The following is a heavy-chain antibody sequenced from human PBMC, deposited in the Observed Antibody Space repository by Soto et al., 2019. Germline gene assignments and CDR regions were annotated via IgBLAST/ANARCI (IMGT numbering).Heavy chain of an antibody. CDR1: GGSISPYY. J-gene: IGHJ4*02. CDR2: IYYSGST. Sequence: SETLSLTCTVSGGSISPYYWSWIRQPPGKGLEWIGYIYYSGSTKYNPSLKSRVIISVDRTKNHFSLRLNSVTAADSAVYYCVRVGGYYGDYPNFDYWGQGTLVTVSS. D-gene: IGHD4-17*01. V-gene: IGHV4-59*01. CDR3: VRVGGYYGDYPNFDY.